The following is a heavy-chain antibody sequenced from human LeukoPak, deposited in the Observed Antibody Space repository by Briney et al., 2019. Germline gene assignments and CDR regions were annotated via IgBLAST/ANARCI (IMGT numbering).Heavy chain of an antibody. J-gene: IGHJ4*02. CDR2: MSTNDDHT. V-gene: IGHV3-23*01. CDR3: AKRLYSSSWQQIYDY. D-gene: IGHD6-13*01. Sequence: GGSLRLSCAASGFTFSSYAMSWVRQAPGKGLEWVSSMSTNDDHTYYEDSVKGRFTISRDNSKNTLHLQMNSLRVEDTAVYYCAKRLYSSSWQQIYDYWGQGPLVTVSS. CDR1: GFTFSSYA.